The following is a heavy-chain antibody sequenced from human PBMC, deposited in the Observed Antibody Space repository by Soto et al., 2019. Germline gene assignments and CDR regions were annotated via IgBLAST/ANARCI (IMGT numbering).Heavy chain of an antibody. D-gene: IGHD3-22*01. Sequence: QITLKESGPTLVKPTQTLTLTCTFSGFSLSTTGVTVGWIRQPPGRALEWLALIYWDDDKRYSPSLKSRLTISKDTSKNQVVLTMTYMDPVDTATYYCAHSDSYDSSGYYYEAEYFHHWGQGTLVAVSS. CDR3: AHSDSYDSSGYYYEAEYFHH. J-gene: IGHJ1*01. CDR2: IYWDDDK. V-gene: IGHV2-5*02. CDR1: GFSLSTTGVT.